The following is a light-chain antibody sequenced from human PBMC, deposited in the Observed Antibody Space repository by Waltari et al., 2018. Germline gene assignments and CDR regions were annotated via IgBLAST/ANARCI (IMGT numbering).Light chain of an antibody. J-gene: IGLJ3*02. Sequence: QSVLTQPPSASGTPGQRVTIPCSGSRSNIGSNIVKRYQQLPGTAPKRLIYTNNQRPAGVPDRFSGSKSGTSASLAISGLQSEDEADYHCAAWDDSLTAWVFGGGTKLTVL. CDR3: AAWDDSLTAWV. CDR2: TNN. V-gene: IGLV1-44*01. CDR1: RSNIGSNI.